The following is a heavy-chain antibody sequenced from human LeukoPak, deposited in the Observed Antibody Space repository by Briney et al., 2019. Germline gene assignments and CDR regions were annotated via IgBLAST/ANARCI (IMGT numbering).Heavy chain of an antibody. D-gene: IGHD1-14*01. J-gene: IGHJ3*02. CDR3: ARDRTPETRDSFAI. CDR2: IYTSGST. V-gene: IGHV4-61*02. Sequence: SETLSLTCTVSGGSISSGGYYWSWIRQPAGKELEWIGRIYTSGSTNYNPSLKSRVTISVDTSKNQFSLKLNSVTAADTAVYYCARDRTPETRDSFAIWGQGTMVTVSS. CDR1: GGSISSGGYY.